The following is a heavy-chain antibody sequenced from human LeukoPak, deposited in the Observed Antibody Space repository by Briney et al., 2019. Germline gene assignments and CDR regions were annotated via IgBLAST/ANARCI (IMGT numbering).Heavy chain of an antibody. Sequence: GASVKVSCKASGYTLTGYYMHWVRQAPGQGLEWMGCINPNSGGTNHAQKFQGRVTMTRDTSISTAYMELSRLRSDDTAVYYCVRDRSKYCSSTSCPLDYWGQGTLVTVSS. J-gene: IGHJ4*02. CDR1: GYTLTGYY. CDR3: VRDRSKYCSSTSCPLDY. V-gene: IGHV1-2*02. CDR2: INPNSGGT. D-gene: IGHD2-2*01.